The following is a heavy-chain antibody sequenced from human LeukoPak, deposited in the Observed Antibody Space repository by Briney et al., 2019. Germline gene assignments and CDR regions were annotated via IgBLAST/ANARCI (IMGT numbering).Heavy chain of an antibody. CDR3: ARTVTTDHSSIDY. D-gene: IGHD4-17*01. CDR2: IYPGDSDT. CDR1: GYIFTSYW. Sequence: GESLKISCKGSGYIFTSYWIGWVRQMPGKGLEWMGIIYPGDSDTRYSPSFQGQVTISADKSISTAYLQWSSLKASDTAMYYCARTVTTDHSSIDYWGQGTLVTVSS. J-gene: IGHJ4*02. V-gene: IGHV5-51*01.